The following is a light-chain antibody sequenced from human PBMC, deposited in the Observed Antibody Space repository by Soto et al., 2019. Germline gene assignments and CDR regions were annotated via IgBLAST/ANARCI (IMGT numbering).Light chain of an antibody. Sequence: QSALTQPASVSGSPGQSITISCTGTSRDIGSYDLVSWYQHYPGKAPKLMIYEATKRPPGVSNRFSGSKSGSTASLTVSGLQAEDEADYYCCSYTSSATYIFGIGTKVTVL. CDR1: SRDIGSYDL. CDR3: CSYTSSATYI. V-gene: IGLV2-23*01. J-gene: IGLJ1*01. CDR2: EAT.